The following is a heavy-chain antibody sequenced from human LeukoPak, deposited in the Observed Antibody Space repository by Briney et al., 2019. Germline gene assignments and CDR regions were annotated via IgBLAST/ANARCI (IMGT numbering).Heavy chain of an antibody. J-gene: IGHJ3*01. Sequence: PGGSLRLSCAASGFTFTTYAINWVRQAPGKGLEWVSGISADDKAYYADSVKGRFTISRDNSKNTVSLQMSSLRAEDTALYYYAKDLALAGTGGGFDVWGQGTRVAVSS. D-gene: IGHD6-19*01. V-gene: IGHV3-23*01. CDR2: ISADDKA. CDR3: AKDLALAGTGGGFDV. CDR1: GFTFTTYA.